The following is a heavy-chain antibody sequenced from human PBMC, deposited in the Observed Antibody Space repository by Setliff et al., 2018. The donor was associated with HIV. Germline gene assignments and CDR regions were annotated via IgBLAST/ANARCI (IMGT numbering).Heavy chain of an antibody. CDR1: GYSISSGYY. V-gene: IGHV4-38-2*01. CDR2: IYHSGST. J-gene: IGHJ4*02. D-gene: IGHD1-26*01. CDR3: ARGRYSGSYGY. Sequence: NPSETLSLTCAVSGYSISSGYYWGWIRQPPGKRLEWIGSIYHSGSTYYNPSLKSRVTISVDTSKNQFSLKLSSVTAADTAVYYCARGRYSGSYGYWGQGTLVTVSS.